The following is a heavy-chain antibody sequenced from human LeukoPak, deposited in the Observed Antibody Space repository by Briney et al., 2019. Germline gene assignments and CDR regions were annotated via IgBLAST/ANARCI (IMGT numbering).Heavy chain of an antibody. V-gene: IGHV2-5*02. J-gene: IGHJ4*02. Sequence: SGPTPVKPTQTLTLTCTFSGFSLSTSAVGVGWIRQPPGKALEWLALIYLDDDKRYSPSLKSRLTITTNTSKNQVVLTMTNMDPVDTATYYCAHSPAVAGTLYLDYWGRGTLVTVSS. D-gene: IGHD6-19*01. CDR3: AHSPAVAGTLYLDY. CDR1: GFSLSTSAVG. CDR2: IYLDDDK.